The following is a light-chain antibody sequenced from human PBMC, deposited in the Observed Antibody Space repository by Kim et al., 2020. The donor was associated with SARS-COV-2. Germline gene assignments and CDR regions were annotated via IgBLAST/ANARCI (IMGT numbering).Light chain of an antibody. J-gene: IGLJ2*01. CDR3: SSYTSSSTDVLVV. CDR2: DVS. Sequence: QSALTQPAYVSGSPGQSITISCTGNSSDVGGYNYVSWYQQHPGKAPKLMIYDVSKRPSGVSNRFYGSKSGNTDSLTISGLQAEDEADYYCSSYTSSSTDVLVVFSGGTHLVVL. V-gene: IGLV2-14*01. CDR1: SSDVGGYNY.